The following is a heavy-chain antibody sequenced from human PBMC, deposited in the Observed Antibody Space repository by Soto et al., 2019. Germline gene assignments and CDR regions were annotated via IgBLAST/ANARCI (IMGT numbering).Heavy chain of an antibody. Sequence: QVQLVESGGGVVQPGRSLRLSCAASGFTFSSYGMHWVRQAPGKGLEWVAVISYDGSNKYYADSVKGRFTISRDNSKNTLYLQMNSLRAEDTVVYYCAKDLRYSSSWYNPYFDYWGQGTLVTVSS. D-gene: IGHD6-13*01. CDR3: AKDLRYSSSWYNPYFDY. V-gene: IGHV3-30*18. J-gene: IGHJ4*02. CDR2: ISYDGSNK. CDR1: GFTFSSYG.